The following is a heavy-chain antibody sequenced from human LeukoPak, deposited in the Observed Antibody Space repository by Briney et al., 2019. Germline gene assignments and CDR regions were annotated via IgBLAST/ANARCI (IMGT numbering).Heavy chain of an antibody. D-gene: IGHD5-12*01. CDR1: GFTFSSYA. J-gene: IGHJ4*02. CDR3: AKDDSGYSGYDLAY. V-gene: IGHV3-23*01. CDR2: ISGSGGST. Sequence: PGGSLRLSCAASGFTFSSYAMSWVRQAPGKGLEWVSAISGSGGSTYYADSVKGRFTISRDNSKNTLYLQMNSLRAEDMAVYYCAKDDSGYSGYDLAYWGQGTLVTVSS.